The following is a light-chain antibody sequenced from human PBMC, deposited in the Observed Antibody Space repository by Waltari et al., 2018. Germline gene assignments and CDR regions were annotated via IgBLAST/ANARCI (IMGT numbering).Light chain of an antibody. CDR1: QSVRKY. Sequence: EIVLTQSPGTLSLSPGERATLSCRASQSVRKYLAWYQQRPGQAPRLLIYDASTRATGIPDRFSGSGFGTDFSLTSSRLEPEEFAVYYCQKYESLPATFGQGTKVEIK. J-gene: IGKJ1*01. CDR3: QKYESLPAT. V-gene: IGKV3-20*01. CDR2: DAS.